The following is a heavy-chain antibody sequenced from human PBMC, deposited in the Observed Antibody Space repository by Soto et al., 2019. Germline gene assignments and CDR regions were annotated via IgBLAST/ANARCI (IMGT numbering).Heavy chain of an antibody. Sequence: GGSLRLSCAASGFTFSSYAMSWVRQAPGKGLEWVSYISSGSSTIYYADSVKGRFTISRDNAKNSLYLQMDSLRAEDTAVYYATRSAYMDVWGTGTTVTV. CDR2: ISSGSSTI. CDR1: GFTFSSYA. D-gene: IGHD2-2*01. CDR3: TRSAYMDV. V-gene: IGHV3-48*01. J-gene: IGHJ6*03.